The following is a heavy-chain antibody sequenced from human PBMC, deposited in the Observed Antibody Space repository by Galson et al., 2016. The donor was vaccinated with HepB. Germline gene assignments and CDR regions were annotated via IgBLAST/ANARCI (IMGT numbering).Heavy chain of an antibody. Sequence: SETLSLTCTVSGGSISSGGYYWSWIRQHPGKGLEWIAFIYYSGITYYNPSLKSRVTISVDTSKNHFSLKMTSVTAADTDVYYCAGQGRSHFDCCGQGTLVSVSS. D-gene: IGHD3-10*01. V-gene: IGHV4-39*01. CDR1: GGSISSGGYY. CDR3: AGQGRSHFDC. J-gene: IGHJ4*02. CDR2: IYYSGIT.